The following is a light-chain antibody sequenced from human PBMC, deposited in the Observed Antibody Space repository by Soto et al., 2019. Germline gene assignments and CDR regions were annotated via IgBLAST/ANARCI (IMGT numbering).Light chain of an antibody. Sequence: DIQMTQSPSSLSASVGDRVTITCRASQSTSNYLNWYQQKPGKAPKLLIYDASSLQSGVPSRFSGSGSGTDFTLTISSLQSEDFASYYCQQSYTTPITFGQGTRLEIK. CDR3: QQSYTTPIT. V-gene: IGKV1-39*01. J-gene: IGKJ5*01. CDR2: DAS. CDR1: QSTSNY.